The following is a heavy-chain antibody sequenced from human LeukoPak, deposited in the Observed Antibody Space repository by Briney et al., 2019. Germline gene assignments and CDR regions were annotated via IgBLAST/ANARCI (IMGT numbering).Heavy chain of an antibody. CDR3: TPERDGSYYINWFDP. J-gene: IGHJ5*02. CDR1: GFTFSSYW. V-gene: IGHV3-7*03. D-gene: IGHD1-26*01. CDR2: IKQDGSEK. Sequence: GGSLRLSCAASGFTFSSYWMSWVRQAPGKGLEWVANIKQDGSEKYYVDSVKGRFTISRDNAKNSLYLQMNSLRAEDTAVYYCTPERDGSYYINWFDPWGQGTLVTVSS.